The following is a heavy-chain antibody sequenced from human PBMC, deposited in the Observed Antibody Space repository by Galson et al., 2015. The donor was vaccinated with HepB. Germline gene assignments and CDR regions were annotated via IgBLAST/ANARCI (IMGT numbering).Heavy chain of an antibody. J-gene: IGHJ6*02. D-gene: IGHD1-26*01. V-gene: IGHV6-1*01. CDR3: TRLEVGATVDYYYYYGMDV. CDR1: GDSVSSNSAA. Sequence: CAISGDSVSSNSAAWNWIRQSPSRGLEWLGRTYYRSKWYNDYAVSVKSRITINPDTSKNQFSLQLNSVTPEDTAVYYCTRLEVGATVDYYYYYGMDVWGQGTTVTVSS. CDR2: TYYRSKWYN.